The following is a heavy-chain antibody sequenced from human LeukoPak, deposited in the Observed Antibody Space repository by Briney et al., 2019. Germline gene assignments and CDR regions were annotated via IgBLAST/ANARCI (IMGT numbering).Heavy chain of an antibody. Sequence: SETLSLTCAVSGDSISNSNWLTWIRQPRGKGLEWIGSIHYDGTTYYNPSLKSRVTISVDTSKNQFSLKLSSVTAADTAVYYCARLSARPPRFHWFDPWGQGTLVTVSS. V-gene: IGHV4-4*02. D-gene: IGHD2-21*01. CDR2: IHYDGTT. CDR3: ARLSARPPRFHWFDP. CDR1: GDSISNSNWL. J-gene: IGHJ5*02.